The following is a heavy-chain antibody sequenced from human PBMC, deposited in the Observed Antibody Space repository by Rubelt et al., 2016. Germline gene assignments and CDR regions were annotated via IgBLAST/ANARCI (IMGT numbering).Heavy chain of an antibody. Sequence: QLQLQESGPGLVKPSETLSLTCNVSGGSITSNTYYWGWIRQPPGKGLEWIGSIYYSGSTYYNPSLKRRVTLTVDTSKKQFSLKLSSVSAADTAVYYCARLETTVTKRSFDYWGQGTLVTVSS. D-gene: IGHD4-17*01. V-gene: IGHV4-39*01. CDR3: ARLETTVTKRSFDY. J-gene: IGHJ4*02. CDR2: IYYSGST. CDR1: GGSITSNTYY.